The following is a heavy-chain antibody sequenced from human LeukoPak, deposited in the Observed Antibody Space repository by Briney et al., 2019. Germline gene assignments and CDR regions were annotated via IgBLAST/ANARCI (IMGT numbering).Heavy chain of an antibody. CDR3: TRGRRATHDY. Sequence: GGSLRLSCTASGFAFGDYSMNWVRQAPGKGLEWVGFIRSKAYGGTTEYAASVKGRFTISRDDSKSIAYLQMNSLKTEDTAVYYCTRGRRATHDYWGQGTLVTVSS. V-gene: IGHV3-49*04. J-gene: IGHJ4*02. CDR2: IRSKAYGGTT. D-gene: IGHD1-26*01. CDR1: GFAFGDYS.